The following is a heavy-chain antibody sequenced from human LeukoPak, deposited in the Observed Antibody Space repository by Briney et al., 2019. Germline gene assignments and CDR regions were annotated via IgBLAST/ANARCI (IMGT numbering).Heavy chain of an antibody. CDR1: GYTFTSYG. J-gene: IGHJ5*02. V-gene: IGHV1-18*01. CDR3: AGIAAGTATTGWFDP. Sequence: ASVKVSCKASGYTFTSYGISWVRQAPGQGLEWMGWISAYNGNTNYAQKLQGRVTMTTDTSTSTAYMELRSLRSDDTAVYYCAGIAAGTATTGWFDPWGQGTLVTVSS. D-gene: IGHD6-13*01. CDR2: ISAYNGNT.